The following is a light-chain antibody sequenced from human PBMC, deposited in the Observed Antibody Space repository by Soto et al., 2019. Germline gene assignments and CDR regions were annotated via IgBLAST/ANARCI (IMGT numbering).Light chain of an antibody. J-gene: IGKJ3*01. CDR1: QGVSSN. V-gene: IGKV3-15*01. Sequence: EIVTTQSPATLSVSPGERATLSCRASQGVSSNLAWYQQNPGQAPRLLIYGASTRATGIPARFSGRGSGTEFTRPHTRLQAVYFADHYSQQAGTFGPGTKVDIK. CDR2: GAS. CDR3: QQAGT.